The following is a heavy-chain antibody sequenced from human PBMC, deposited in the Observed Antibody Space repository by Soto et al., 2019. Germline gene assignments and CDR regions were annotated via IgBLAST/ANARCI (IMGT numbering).Heavy chain of an antibody. CDR2: VIPILGMG. J-gene: IGHJ4*02. CDR3: ATHYRDGYNIPFDY. V-gene: IGHV1-69*02. D-gene: IGHD5-12*01. CDR1: GGTFGNYP. Sequence: VQLVQSGAEVKQPGSSVKVSCKTSGGTFGNYPINWVRQAPGQGLEWMGRVIPILGMGSYAQKFQGRVQITAGGSTSTAYMELSSLRSDDTAVYYCATHYRDGYNIPFDYWGQGTLVTVSS.